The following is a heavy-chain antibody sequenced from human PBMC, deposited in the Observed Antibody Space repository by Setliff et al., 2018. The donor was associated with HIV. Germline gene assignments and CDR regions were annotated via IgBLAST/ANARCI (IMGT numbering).Heavy chain of an antibody. V-gene: IGHV4-39*07. D-gene: IGHD3-3*01. CDR1: GGSISTSNYY. CDR3: ARGRNFWSDYYHYYYMDV. CDR2: VDYTGST. J-gene: IGHJ6*03. Sequence: SETLSLTCTVSGGSISTSNYYWGWVRQPPGKGLEWVGNVDYTGSTNYNPSLKSRVTISADTSKNQFSLKLSSVTAADTAVYYCARGRNFWSDYYHYYYMDVWGKGTMVTVSS.